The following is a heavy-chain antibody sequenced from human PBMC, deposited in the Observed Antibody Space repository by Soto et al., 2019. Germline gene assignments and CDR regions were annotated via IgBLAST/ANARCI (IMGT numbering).Heavy chain of an antibody. CDR3: AKGLSVIQPWLMDAY. Sequence: QVQLVESGGGVVQPGRSLRLSCAASGFTFRSYGMHWVRQAPGKGLEWVAVISYDGSNEYYADSVKGRFTISRDNSKNTLYLQMNSLRGEDTAVYYCAKGLSVIQPWLMDAYWGQGTLVTVSS. D-gene: IGHD5-18*01. V-gene: IGHV3-30*18. J-gene: IGHJ4*02. CDR1: GFTFRSYG. CDR2: ISYDGSNE.